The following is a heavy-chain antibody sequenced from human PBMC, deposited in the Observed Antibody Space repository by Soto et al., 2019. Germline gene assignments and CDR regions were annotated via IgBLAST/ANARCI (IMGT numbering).Heavy chain of an antibody. Sequence: EVQLVESGGGLVQPGGSLRLSCAASGFTFSNYWMYWVRQAPGKGLEWVSRINSDGSVSSYADSVKGRFTIPRDNDNITPYLPRDGLGVVDATVFYCGIRECVGGACYSLTVLFFYYMDVWGKGTKVTGFS. CDR2: INSDGSVS. CDR3: GIRECVGGACYSLTVLFFYYMDV. J-gene: IGHJ6*03. CDR1: GFTFSNYW. D-gene: IGHD2-15*01. V-gene: IGHV3-74*02.